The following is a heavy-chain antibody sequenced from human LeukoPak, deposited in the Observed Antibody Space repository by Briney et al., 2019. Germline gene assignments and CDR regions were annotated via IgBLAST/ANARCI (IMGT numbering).Heavy chain of an antibody. V-gene: IGHV4-38-2*02. Sequence: PSETLSLTCTVSGYSISSGYYWGWIRQPPGKGLEWIGSIYHSGSTYYNPSLKSRVTISVDTSKNQFSLKLSSVTAADTAVYYCARNRLGATRDAFDIWGQGTMVTVSS. CDR2: IYHSGST. D-gene: IGHD1-26*01. J-gene: IGHJ3*02. CDR3: ARNRLGATRDAFDI. CDR1: GYSISSGYY.